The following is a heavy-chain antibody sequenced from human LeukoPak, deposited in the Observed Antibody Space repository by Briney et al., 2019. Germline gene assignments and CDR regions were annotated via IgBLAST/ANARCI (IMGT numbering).Heavy chain of an antibody. V-gene: IGHV3-21*01. CDR3: AREGSHYSYGYNY. CDR1: GFTFSSYS. CDR2: ISSSSSYI. J-gene: IGHJ4*02. Sequence: PGGSLRLSCAASGFTFSSYSMNWVRQAPGKGLEWVLSISSSSSYIYYADSVKGRFTISRDNAKNSLYLQMNSLRAEDTAVYYCAREGSHYSYGYNYWGQGTLVTVSS. D-gene: IGHD5-18*01.